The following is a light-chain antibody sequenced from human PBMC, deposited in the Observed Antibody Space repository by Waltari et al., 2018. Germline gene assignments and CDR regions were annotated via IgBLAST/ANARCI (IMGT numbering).Light chain of an antibody. CDR1: QSVNIF. J-gene: IGKJ4*01. Sequence: EIVLTQSPATLSLSPGEGATLSCRASQSVNIFLAWYQQKPGQAPRLLIYDASNRATGSPARFSGSGSGTDFTLTISSLEPEDFAVYYCQQRSKWPLTFGGGTKVEI. CDR2: DAS. V-gene: IGKV3-11*01. CDR3: QQRSKWPLT.